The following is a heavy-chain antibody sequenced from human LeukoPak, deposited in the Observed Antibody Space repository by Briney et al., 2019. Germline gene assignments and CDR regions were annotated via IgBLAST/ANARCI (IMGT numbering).Heavy chain of an antibody. Sequence: PGGSLRLSCTASGFDFITYAMSWVRQAPGKGLEWVSGIGGGDTDDADAETGRCTISRYNATNTVELQISSLRAEDTAVYYCVKVGQNYNAMWYYFDSCGRGTLVTVSS. V-gene: IGHV3-23*01. D-gene: IGHD1-7*01. CDR2: IGGGDT. CDR3: VKVGQNYNAMWYYFDS. J-gene: IGHJ4*02. CDR1: GFDFITYA.